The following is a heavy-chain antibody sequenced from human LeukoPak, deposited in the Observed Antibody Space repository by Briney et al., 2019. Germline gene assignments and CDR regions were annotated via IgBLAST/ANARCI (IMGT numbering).Heavy chain of an antibody. CDR2: ISYDGSNK. CDR1: GFTFSSYA. J-gene: IGHJ3*02. CDR3: ARATLPYDFWSGDDAFDI. Sequence: GGSLRLSCAASGFTFSSYAMHWVRQAPGKGLEWVAVISYDGSNKYYADSVKGRFTISRDNAKNSLYLQMNSLRAEDTAVYYCARATLPYDFWSGDDAFDIWGQGTMVTVSS. D-gene: IGHD3-3*01. V-gene: IGHV3-30-3*01.